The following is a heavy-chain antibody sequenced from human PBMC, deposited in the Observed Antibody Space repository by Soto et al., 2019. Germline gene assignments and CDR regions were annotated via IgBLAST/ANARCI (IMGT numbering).Heavy chain of an antibody. V-gene: IGHV3-30-3*01. CDR1: GFTFSSYA. J-gene: IGHJ6*02. Sequence: GGSLRLSCAASGFTFSSYAMHWVRQAPGKGLEWVAVISYDGSNKYYADSVKGRFTISRDNSKNTLYLQMNSLRAEDTAVYYCARDPESKLLWFGELTYYYGMDVWGQGTTVTVSS. CDR3: ARDPESKLLWFGELTYYYGMDV. CDR2: ISYDGSNK. D-gene: IGHD3-10*01.